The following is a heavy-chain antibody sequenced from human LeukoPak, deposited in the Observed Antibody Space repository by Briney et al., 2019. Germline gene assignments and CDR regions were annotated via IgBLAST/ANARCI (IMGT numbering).Heavy chain of an antibody. CDR3: ARIYYYDSSGKGGAFDI. Sequence: GGSLRLSCAASGFTFSSYSMNWVRQAPGKGLEWVSSISSSSSYIYYADSVKGRFTISRDNAKNSLYLQMNSLRAEDTAVYYCARIYYYDSSGKGGAFDIWGQGTMVTVSS. CDR1: GFTFSSYS. J-gene: IGHJ3*02. V-gene: IGHV3-21*04. CDR2: ISSSSSYI. D-gene: IGHD3-22*01.